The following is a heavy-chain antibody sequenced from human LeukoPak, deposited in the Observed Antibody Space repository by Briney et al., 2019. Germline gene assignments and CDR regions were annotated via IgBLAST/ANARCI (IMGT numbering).Heavy chain of an antibody. CDR1: GSSISKYY. Sequence: SETLSLTCTVSGSSISKYYWTWVRQPAGKGLEWIGRIHISGSTNYSPSLKSRITMSVDTSKNQFSLNLSSVTAADTAVYYCARESFGSGWSFSLDYWGQRILVTVSS. V-gene: IGHV4-4*07. CDR3: ARESFGSGWSFSLDY. D-gene: IGHD6-19*01. CDR2: IHISGST. J-gene: IGHJ4*02.